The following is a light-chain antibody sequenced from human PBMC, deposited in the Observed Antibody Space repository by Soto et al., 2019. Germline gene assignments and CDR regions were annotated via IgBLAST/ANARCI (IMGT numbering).Light chain of an antibody. CDR3: QQRSNWPPWT. J-gene: IGKJ1*01. CDR2: DAS. Sequence: EIVLQQSPATLSLSPGERATLSCRASQSVSSYLAWYQQKPGQAPRLLISDASNRATGIPARFSGSGSGTDFTLTISSLEPEDVAVYYCQQRSNWPPWTFGQGTKVEIK. V-gene: IGKV3-11*01. CDR1: QSVSSY.